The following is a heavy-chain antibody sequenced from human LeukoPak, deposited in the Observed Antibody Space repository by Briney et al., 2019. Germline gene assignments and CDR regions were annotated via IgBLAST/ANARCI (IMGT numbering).Heavy chain of an antibody. D-gene: IGHD2-2*01. CDR2: IYYSGST. CDR3: ARQDCSSTSCAGYYYYYYMDV. V-gene: IGHV4-39*01. CDR1: GGSISSSSYY. J-gene: IGHJ6*03. Sequence: SETPSLTCTVSGGSISSSSYYWGWIRQPPGKGLEWIGSIYYSGSTYYNPSLKSRVTISVDTSKNQFSLKLSSVTAADTAVYYCARQDCSSTSCAGYYYYYYMDVWGKGTTVTVSS.